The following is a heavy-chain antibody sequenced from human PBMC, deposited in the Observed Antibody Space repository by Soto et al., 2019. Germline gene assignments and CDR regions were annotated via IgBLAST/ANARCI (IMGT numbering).Heavy chain of an antibody. J-gene: IGHJ4*02. CDR1: GGSISSGGYY. CDR3: ARETVAAAGTGYYFDY. D-gene: IGHD6-13*01. CDR2: IYYSGST. V-gene: IGHV4-31*03. Sequence: SETLSLTCTVSGGSISSGGYYWSWIRQHPGKGLEWIGYIYYSGSTYYNPSLKSRVTISVDTSKNQFSLKLSSVTAADTAVYYCARETVAAAGTGYYFDYWGQGTLVTVSS.